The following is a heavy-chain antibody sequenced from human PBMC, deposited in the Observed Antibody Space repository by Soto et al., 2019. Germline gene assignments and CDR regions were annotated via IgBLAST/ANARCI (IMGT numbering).Heavy chain of an antibody. CDR2: ISGSRGST. D-gene: IGHD3-3*01. Sequence: GGSLRLSCATSGFTFSSYAMSWVRQAPGKGLEWVSTISGSRGSTYYADSVKGRFTISRDNSKNTLYLQMNSLRAEDTAVYYSAKRWGNRFLEPRDYFDYWGQGTLVTV. V-gene: IGHV3-23*01. CDR3: AKRWGNRFLEPRDYFDY. CDR1: GFTFSSYA. J-gene: IGHJ4*02.